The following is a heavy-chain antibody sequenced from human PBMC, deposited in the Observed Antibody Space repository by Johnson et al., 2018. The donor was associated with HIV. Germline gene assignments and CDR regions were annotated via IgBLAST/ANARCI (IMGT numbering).Heavy chain of an antibody. J-gene: IGHJ3*02. D-gene: IGHD4-17*01. CDR1: GFSFEDHD. V-gene: IGHV3-20*04. Sequence: VQLVESGGGVVRPGGSLRLSCAASGFSFEDHDMSWVRQVPGKGLEWVSGINWNGGSTGYADSVKGRFTISRDNAKNSLYLQMNSLRAEDTALYYCARVGGINDYGDPGDAFDIWGQGTMVTVSS. CDR3: ARVGGINDYGDPGDAFDI. CDR2: INWNGGST.